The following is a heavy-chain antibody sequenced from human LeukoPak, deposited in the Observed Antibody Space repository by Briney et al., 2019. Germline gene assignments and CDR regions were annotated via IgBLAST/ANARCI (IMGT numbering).Heavy chain of an antibody. V-gene: IGHV5-10-1*01. CDR2: IDPADSYT. Sequence: GESLKISCQGSGYSFTSYWICWVRPMPGRGLEWMGRIDPADSYTNYSPSFQGHVTISADKSISTAYLQWSTLKASDTAMYYCARQLTSGDCDHWGQGTLVTVSS. J-gene: IGHJ4*02. CDR3: ARQLTSGDCDH. D-gene: IGHD1-1*01. CDR1: GYSFTSYW.